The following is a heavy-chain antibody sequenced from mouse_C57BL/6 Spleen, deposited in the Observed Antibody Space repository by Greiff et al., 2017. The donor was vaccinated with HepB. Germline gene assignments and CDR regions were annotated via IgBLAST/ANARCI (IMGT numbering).Heavy chain of an antibody. CDR3: ARSGSRRVGGGRTYAMDY. D-gene: IGHD1-1*01. J-gene: IGHJ4*01. V-gene: IGHV15-2*01. CDR1: DSEVFPIAY. Sequence: QVQLKQSGSELRSPGSSVKLSCKDFDSEVFPIAYMSWVRQKPGHGFEWIGGILPSIGRTIYGEKFEDKATLDADTLSNTAYLELNSLTSEDSAIYYCARSGSRRVGGGRTYAMDYWGQGTSVTVSS. CDR2: ILPSIGRT.